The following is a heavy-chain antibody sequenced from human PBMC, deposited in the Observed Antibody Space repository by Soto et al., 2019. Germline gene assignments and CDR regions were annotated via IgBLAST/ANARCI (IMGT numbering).Heavy chain of an antibody. Sequence: EVQLLESGGGLVQPGGSLRLSCAASGFTFSTYAMNWVRQAPGKGLEWVSTMTGSGGNTYYADSVKCRFTISRDNSKNTLHLQMDGLRVEYTAVYYCAKNAEATIRVGFGSWGQGTLVTVSS. V-gene: IGHV3-23*01. CDR2: MTGSGGNT. CDR1: GFTFSTYA. CDR3: AKNAEATIRVGFGS. D-gene: IGHD5-12*01. J-gene: IGHJ4*02.